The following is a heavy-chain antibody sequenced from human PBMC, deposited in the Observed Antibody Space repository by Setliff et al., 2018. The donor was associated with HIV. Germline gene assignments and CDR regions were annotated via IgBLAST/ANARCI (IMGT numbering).Heavy chain of an antibody. CDR3: ARVVSRREDRGTWMKLWLAPYYMDV. CDR1: GVSFSGYY. V-gene: IGHV4-34*01. Sequence: PSETLSLTCAVYGVSFSGYYWSWIRQPPGKGLEWIGEINHRGITNYSPSLKSRVTISVDTSKNQVSLRLSSLTAADTAVYFCARVVSRREDRGTWMKLWLAPYYMDVWGKGTTVTVSS. J-gene: IGHJ6*03. CDR2: INHRGIT. D-gene: IGHD3-10*01.